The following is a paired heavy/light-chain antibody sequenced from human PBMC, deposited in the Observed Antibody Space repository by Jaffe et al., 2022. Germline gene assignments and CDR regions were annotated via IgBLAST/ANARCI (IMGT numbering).Light chain of an antibody. CDR3: QQYQSYST. Sequence: DIQMTQSPSTLSASVGDRVTITCRASQSISSWLAWYHQKPGKAPKLLIYGASSLESGVPSRFSGSGSGTEFTLTIGSLQPDDFGTYSCQQYQSYSTFGQGTKVEIK. J-gene: IGKJ1*01. CDR1: QSISSW. V-gene: IGKV1-5*03. CDR2: GAS.
Heavy chain of an antibody. Sequence: QVQLQESGPGLVKPSETLSLTCRVSSYSVNSKYYWGWIRQPPGKGLEWIGSIYQSVSTYDNPALKSRLTISLDTSKNEFSLKLSFVTAADTAVYYCVASRGGEYGAFDNWGQGTMVTVSS. CDR2: IYQSVST. CDR1: SYSVNSKYY. V-gene: IGHV4-38-2*01. CDR3: VASRGGEYGAFDN. J-gene: IGHJ3*02. D-gene: IGHD3-10*01.